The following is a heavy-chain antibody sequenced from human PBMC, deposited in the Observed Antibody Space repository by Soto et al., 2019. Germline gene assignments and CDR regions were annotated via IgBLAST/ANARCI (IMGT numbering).Heavy chain of an antibody. D-gene: IGHD2-21*01. CDR2: IWYDGSNK. J-gene: IGHJ3*02. CDR1: GFTFSSYG. CDR3: ARSRLEHIVVVPLFDAFDI. Sequence: GESLKISCAASGFTFSSYGMHWVRQAPGKGLEWVAVIWYDGSNKYYADSVKGRFTISRDNSKNTLYLQMNSLRAEDTAVYYCARSRLEHIVVVPLFDAFDIWGQGTMVTVSS. V-gene: IGHV3-33*01.